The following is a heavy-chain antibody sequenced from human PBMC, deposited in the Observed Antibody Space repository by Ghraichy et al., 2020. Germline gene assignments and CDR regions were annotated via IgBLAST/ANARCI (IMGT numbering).Heavy chain of an antibody. J-gene: IGHJ4*02. Sequence: SLNISCVASEFSFSTYSMSWVRQAPGKGLDWVSYINGGSGTIYYSDSVKGRFTISRDNAKNSLYLQMSGLRDEDTAVYYCARVGSCSGGNCYGFDYWGQGILVTVSS. CDR3: ARVGSCSGGNCYGFDY. D-gene: IGHD2-15*01. V-gene: IGHV3-48*02. CDR1: EFSFSTYS. CDR2: INGGSGTI.